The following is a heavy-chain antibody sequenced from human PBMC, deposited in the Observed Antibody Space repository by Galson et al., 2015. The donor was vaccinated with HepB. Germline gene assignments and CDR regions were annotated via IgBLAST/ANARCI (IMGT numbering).Heavy chain of an antibody. D-gene: IGHD1-26*01. Sequence: QSGAEVKKPGESLKISCKVSGDSSGTYWIGWVRQMPGKGLEWMGIIYPGDSDTKYSPSFQGQVTISADKSFSTAYLQWNSLKASDTAMYYCATRGRTTVGAWGGFDPWGQGTLVTVSS. CDR2: IYPGDSDT. CDR3: ATRGRTTVGAWGGFDP. J-gene: IGHJ5*02. CDR1: GDSSGTYW. V-gene: IGHV5-51*03.